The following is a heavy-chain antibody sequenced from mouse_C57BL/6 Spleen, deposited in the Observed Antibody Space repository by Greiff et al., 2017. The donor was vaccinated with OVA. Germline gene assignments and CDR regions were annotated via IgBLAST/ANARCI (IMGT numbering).Heavy chain of an antibody. CDR1: GYTFTDYN. CDR3: ARYGYGSSYGAMDY. Sequence: VQLKQSGPELVKPGASVKIPCKASGYTFTDYNMDWVKQSHGKSLEWIGDINPNNGGTIYNQKFKGKATLTVDKSSSTAYMELRSLTSEDTAVYYCARYGYGSSYGAMDYWGQGTSVTVSS. V-gene: IGHV1-18*01. D-gene: IGHD1-1*01. CDR2: INPNNGGT. J-gene: IGHJ4*01.